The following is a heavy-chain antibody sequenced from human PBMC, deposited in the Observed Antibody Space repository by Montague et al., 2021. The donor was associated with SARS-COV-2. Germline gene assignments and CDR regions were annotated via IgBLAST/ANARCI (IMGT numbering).Heavy chain of an antibody. CDR3: ARGTRVVGITPGFRW. Sequence: SETLSLTCAVSGGSFHIFSRGWIRQSPGKGLERIGEIDHTGDTKYNPSLKSRVTISVDKSKNQFSLNVTSMTAADTAMYYCARGTRVVGITPGFRWWGQGTQVAVAS. J-gene: IGHJ4*02. V-gene: IGHV4-34*01. CDR2: IDHTGDT. CDR1: GGSFHIFS. D-gene: IGHD3-22*01.